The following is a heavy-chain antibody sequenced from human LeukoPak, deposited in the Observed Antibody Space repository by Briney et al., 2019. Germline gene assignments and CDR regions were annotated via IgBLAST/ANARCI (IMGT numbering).Heavy chain of an antibody. Sequence: SETLSLTCAVCGGSFSGYYWMGIRQPPAKGLEWIGEINHSGSTNYNPSLKSRVTISVDTSKNQLSLKLSSVTAADTAVYYCAGGVVATTKFDYWGQGTLITVSS. V-gene: IGHV4-34*01. J-gene: IGHJ4*02. CDR2: INHSGST. CDR1: GGSFSGYY. D-gene: IGHD5-12*01. CDR3: AGGVVATTKFDY.